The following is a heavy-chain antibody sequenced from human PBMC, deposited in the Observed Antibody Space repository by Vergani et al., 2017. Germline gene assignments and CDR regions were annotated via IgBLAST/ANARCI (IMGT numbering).Heavy chain of an antibody. CDR2: INPSGGST. J-gene: IGHJ4*02. D-gene: IGHD3-10*01. CDR1: GYTFTSYY. Sequence: QVQLVQSGAEVKKPGASVKVSCKASGYTFTSYYMHWVRQAPGQGLEWMGIINPSGGSTSYAQKFRGRVTMTRDTSTSTVYMELSSLRSEDTAVYYCARGSNVLLWFGELSNPFDYWGQGTLVTVSS. CDR3: ARGSNVLLWFGELSNPFDY. V-gene: IGHV1-46*01.